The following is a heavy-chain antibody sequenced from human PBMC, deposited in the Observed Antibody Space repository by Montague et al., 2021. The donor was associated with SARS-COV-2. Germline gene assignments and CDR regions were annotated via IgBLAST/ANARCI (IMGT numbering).Heavy chain of an antibody. D-gene: IGHD6-13*01. CDR1: GFTFSSYW. Sequence: SLRLSCAASGFTFSSYWMSWVRQAPGKGLERVANIKQDGSEKYYVDSVKGRFTISRDNAKNSLYLQMNSLRAEDTAVYYCARVGKSSWHFDYWGQGTLVTVSS. CDR2: IKQDGSEK. V-gene: IGHV3-7*01. J-gene: IGHJ4*02. CDR3: ARVGKSSWHFDY.